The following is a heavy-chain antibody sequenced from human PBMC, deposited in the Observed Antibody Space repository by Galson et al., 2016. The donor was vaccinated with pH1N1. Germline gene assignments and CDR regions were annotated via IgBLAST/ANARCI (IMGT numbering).Heavy chain of an antibody. CDR3: AGERRPGYHYSKDV. Sequence: SLRLSCAASGFTFDDYGMSRVRQAPGRGLEWVAGINWNGGSTGYADSVKGRFTISRDNAKNSLYLQMNSLRAEDTALYYCAGERRPGYHYSKDVWGKGTTVTVSS. CDR2: INWNGGST. CDR1: GFTFDDYG. J-gene: IGHJ6*03. V-gene: IGHV3-20*04.